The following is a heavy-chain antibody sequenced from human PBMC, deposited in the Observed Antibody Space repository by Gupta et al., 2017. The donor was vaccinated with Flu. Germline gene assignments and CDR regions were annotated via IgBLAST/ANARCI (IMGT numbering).Heavy chain of an antibody. CDR2: IRWDGVST. V-gene: IGHV3-43*01. Sequence: EVQLVESGGFVVQPGGSLRLSCVASGFTLAVYNQLLVRQAAGQDLEWVSLIRWDGVSTYYADSVKGLFTISRDNSKNSLYLQMNSLRTEDTALYYCAKARGYSYGYFDYWGQGTLVTVSS. CDR3: AKARGYSYGYFDY. CDR1: GFTLAVYN. J-gene: IGHJ4*02. D-gene: IGHD5-18*01.